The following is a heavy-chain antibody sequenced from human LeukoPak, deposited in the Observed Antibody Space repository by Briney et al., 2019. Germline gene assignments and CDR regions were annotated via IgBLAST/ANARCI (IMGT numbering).Heavy chain of an antibody. D-gene: IGHD3-22*01. Sequence: ASVKVSCKASGYTFTGYYMHWVRQAPGQGLEWMGRINPNSGGANYAQKFQGRVTMTRDTSISTAYMELSRLRSDDTAVYYCARGGGVYDSSGRWDYWGQGTLVTVSS. CDR3: ARGGGVYDSSGRWDY. J-gene: IGHJ4*02. CDR1: GYTFTGYY. V-gene: IGHV1-2*06. CDR2: INPNSGGA.